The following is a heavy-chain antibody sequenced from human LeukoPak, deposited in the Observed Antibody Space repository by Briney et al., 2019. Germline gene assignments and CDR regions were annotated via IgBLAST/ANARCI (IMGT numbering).Heavy chain of an antibody. CDR3: TKRHYYGSGSIDY. V-gene: IGHV3-23*01. CDR2: ISGGGGTT. J-gene: IGHJ4*02. CDR1: GFTFSSYA. Sequence: GGSLRLSCAASGFTFSSYAMNWVRQAPGKGLECASVISGGGGTTNYADSVKGRFTISRDNSKNTLYLQMNSLRAEDTAVYYCTKRHYYGSGSIDYWGQGTLVTVSS. D-gene: IGHD3-10*01.